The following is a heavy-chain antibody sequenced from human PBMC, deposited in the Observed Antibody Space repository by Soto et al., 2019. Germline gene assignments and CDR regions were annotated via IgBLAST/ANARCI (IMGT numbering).Heavy chain of an antibody. Sequence: PSETLSLTCAVYGGSFSGYYWSWIRQPPGKGLEWIGEINHSGSTNYNPSLKSRVTISVDTSKNQFSLKLSSVTAADTAVYYCASTYSSSWSNYFDYWGQGTLVTVSS. D-gene: IGHD6-13*01. J-gene: IGHJ4*02. CDR3: ASTYSSSWSNYFDY. CDR2: INHSGST. CDR1: GGSFSGYY. V-gene: IGHV4-34*01.